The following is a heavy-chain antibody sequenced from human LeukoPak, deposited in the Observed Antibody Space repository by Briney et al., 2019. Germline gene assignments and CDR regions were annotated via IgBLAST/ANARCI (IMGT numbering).Heavy chain of an antibody. Sequence: GGSLRLSCAASGFTFSSYSMNWVRQAPGKGLEWVSSISSSSSYIYYADSVKGQFTISRDNAKNSLYLQMNSLRAEDTAVYYCARNTIFGDYGMDVWGQGTTVTVSS. J-gene: IGHJ6*02. CDR2: ISSSSSYI. CDR1: GFTFSSYS. D-gene: IGHD3-3*01. CDR3: ARNTIFGDYGMDV. V-gene: IGHV3-21*01.